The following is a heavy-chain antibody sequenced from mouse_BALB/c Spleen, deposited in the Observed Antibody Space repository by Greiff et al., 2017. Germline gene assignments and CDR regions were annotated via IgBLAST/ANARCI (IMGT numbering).Heavy chain of an antibody. CDR3: ARDVGGVYAMDY. CDR1: GFTFTDYY. J-gene: IGHJ4*01. V-gene: IGHV7-3*02. Sequence: EVQRVESGGGLVQPGGSLRLSCATSGFTFTDYYMSWVRQPPGKALEWLGFIRNKANGYTTEYSASVKGRFTISRDNSQSILYLQMNTLRAEDSATYYCARDVGGVYAMDYWGQGTSVTVSS. CDR2: IRNKANGYTT.